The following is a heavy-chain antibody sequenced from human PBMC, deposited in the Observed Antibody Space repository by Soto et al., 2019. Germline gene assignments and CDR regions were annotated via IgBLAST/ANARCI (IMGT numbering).Heavy chain of an antibody. V-gene: IGHV3-30*18. CDR3: AKDKYGIAAAGDIFDY. Sequence: GGSLRLSCAASGFTFSSYGMHWVRQAPGKGLEWVAVISYDGSNKYYADSVKGRFTISRDNSKNTLYLQMNSLRAEDTAVYYCAKDKYGIAAAGDIFDYWGHGTLVTVSS. CDR2: ISYDGSNK. CDR1: GFTFSSYG. J-gene: IGHJ4*01. D-gene: IGHD6-13*01.